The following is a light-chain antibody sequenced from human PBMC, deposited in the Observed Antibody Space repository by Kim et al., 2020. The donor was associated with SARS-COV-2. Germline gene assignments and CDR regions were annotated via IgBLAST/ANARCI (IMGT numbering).Light chain of an antibody. CDR2: AAS. Sequence: DIQMTQSPSSLSASVGDRVTISCRASQSISSYLNWYQQKPGKAPKLLIYAASSLQSGVPSRFSGSGSGTEFTLTISSLQPEDCAPYYCQQSYRTPWTFGQGTKVDIK. CDR1: QSISSY. V-gene: IGKV1-39*01. J-gene: IGKJ1*01. CDR3: QQSYRTPWT.